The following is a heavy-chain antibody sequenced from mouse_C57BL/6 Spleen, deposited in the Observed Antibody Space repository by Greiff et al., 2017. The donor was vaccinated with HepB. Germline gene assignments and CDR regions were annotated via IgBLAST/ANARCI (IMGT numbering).Heavy chain of an antibody. Sequence: QVQLQQSGAELVKPGASVKLSCKASGYTFTSYWMHWVKQRPGQGLEWIGMIHPNSGSTNYNEKFKSKATLTVDKSSSTAYMQLSSLTSEDSAVYYCARRGTVVLDYWGQGTTLTVSS. D-gene: IGHD1-1*01. CDR3: ARRGTVVLDY. V-gene: IGHV1-64*01. CDR2: IHPNSGST. J-gene: IGHJ2*01. CDR1: GYTFTSYW.